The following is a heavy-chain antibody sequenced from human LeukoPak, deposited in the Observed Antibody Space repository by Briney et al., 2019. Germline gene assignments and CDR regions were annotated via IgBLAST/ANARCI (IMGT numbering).Heavy chain of an antibody. CDR2: ISGSGGTT. D-gene: IGHD5-18*01. Sequence: GGSLRLSCAASGFTFISYGMSWVRRAPGKGLEWVSSISGSGGTTYYADSVKGRFTISRDNSKNTLYLQMNSLRADDTAVYSCAKDPPTVMANAFHIWGQGTMVTVS. J-gene: IGHJ3*02. CDR1: GFTFISYG. CDR3: AKDPPTVMANAFHI. V-gene: IGHV3-23*01.